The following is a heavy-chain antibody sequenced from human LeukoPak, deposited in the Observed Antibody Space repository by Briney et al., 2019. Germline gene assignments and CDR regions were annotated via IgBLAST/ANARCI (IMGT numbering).Heavy chain of an antibody. V-gene: IGHV4-38-2*02. J-gene: IGHJ5*02. Sequence: SETLSLTCTVSGYSISSGYHWAWIRQPPGKGLEWIGAIYRSGKTYYNPSLKSRVTISVGTSNNQFSLKLSSVTAADTAVYYCATHRDFWSDYPNWFDPWGQGTLVTVSS. CDR2: IYRSGKT. CDR1: GYSISSGYH. D-gene: IGHD3-3*01. CDR3: ATHRDFWSDYPNWFDP.